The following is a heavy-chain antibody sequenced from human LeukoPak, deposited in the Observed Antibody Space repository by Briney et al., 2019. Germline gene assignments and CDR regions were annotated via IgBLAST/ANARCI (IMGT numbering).Heavy chain of an antibody. CDR2: IYYSGST. J-gene: IGHJ2*01. CDR1: GGSISSSSYY. Sequence: SETLSLTCTVSGGSISSSSYYWGWIRQPPGKGLEWIGSIYYSGSTYYNPSLKSRVTISVDTSKNQFSLKLSSVTAADTAVYYCARLRGNPVRWYFDLWGRGTLVTVSS. V-gene: IGHV4-39*01. CDR3: ARLRGNPVRWYFDL. D-gene: IGHD4-23*01.